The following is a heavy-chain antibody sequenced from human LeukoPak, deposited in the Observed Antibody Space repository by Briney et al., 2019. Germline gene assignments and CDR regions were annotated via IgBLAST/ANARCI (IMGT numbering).Heavy chain of an antibody. V-gene: IGHV4-34*01. D-gene: IGHD6-13*01. CDR3: ARSGTYQHSSSYDY. CDR2: INHSGSS. CDR1: GESFKGYY. Sequence: SETLSLTCAVYGESFKGYYWNWIRQPPGKGLEWIGEINHSGSSNYNPSLKSRVTISVDTSKNQFSLKLSSVTAANTAVYYCARSGTYQHSSSYDYWGQGTLVTVSS. J-gene: IGHJ4*02.